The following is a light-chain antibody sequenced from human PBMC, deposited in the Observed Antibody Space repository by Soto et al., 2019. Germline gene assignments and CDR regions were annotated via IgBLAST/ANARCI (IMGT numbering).Light chain of an antibody. CDR3: SSYTSSSTPWV. Sequence: QSVLTQPASVSGSPGQSITISCTGTSSDVGGYNYVSWYQQHPGKAHKLMIYDVSNPPSGVSNRFSGSKSGNTASLTISGLQAEDEADYYCSSYTSSSTPWVFGGGTKLTVL. V-gene: IGLV2-14*01. J-gene: IGLJ3*02. CDR1: SSDVGGYNY. CDR2: DVS.